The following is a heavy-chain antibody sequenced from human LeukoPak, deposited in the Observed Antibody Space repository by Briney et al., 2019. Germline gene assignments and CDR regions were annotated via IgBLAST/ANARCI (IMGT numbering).Heavy chain of an antibody. CDR2: IKTDGSST. CDR1: GFTFSSYW. J-gene: IGHJ3*02. CDR3: AKEGRRYCSSTSCLGDAFDI. D-gene: IGHD2-2*01. V-gene: IGHV3-74*01. Sequence: GGSLRLSCAASGFTFSSYWMHWVRQAPGKGLGGVSRIKTDGSSTSYADSVKGRFTISRDNAKNTLYLQMNSLRAEDTAVYYCAKEGRRYCSSTSCLGDAFDIWGQGTMVTVSS.